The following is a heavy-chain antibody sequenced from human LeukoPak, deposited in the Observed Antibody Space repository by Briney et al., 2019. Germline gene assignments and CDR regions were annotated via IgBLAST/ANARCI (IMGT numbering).Heavy chain of an antibody. D-gene: IGHD1-26*01. J-gene: IGHJ4*02. V-gene: IGHV1-2*06. Sequence: ASVKVSCKASGYTFTGYYMHWVRQAPGQGLEWMGRISPNSGGTNYAQKFQGRVTMTRDTSISTAYMELSRLRSDDTAVYYCASEGVGATNFDYWGQGTLVTVSS. CDR3: ASEGVGATNFDY. CDR1: GYTFTGYY. CDR2: ISPNSGGT.